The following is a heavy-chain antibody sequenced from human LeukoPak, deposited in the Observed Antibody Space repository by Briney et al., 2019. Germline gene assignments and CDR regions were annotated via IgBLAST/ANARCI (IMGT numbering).Heavy chain of an antibody. Sequence: SETLSLTCAVYGGSFSGYYWGWIRQPPGKGLEWIGEINHSGSTNYNPSLKSRVTISVDTSKNQFSLKLSSVTAADTAVYYCARGYYIRYSPRDYYYGMDVWGQGTTVTVSS. J-gene: IGHJ6*02. CDR3: ARGYYIRYSPRDYYYGMDV. D-gene: IGHD3-10*01. V-gene: IGHV4-34*01. CDR2: INHSGST. CDR1: GGSFSGYY.